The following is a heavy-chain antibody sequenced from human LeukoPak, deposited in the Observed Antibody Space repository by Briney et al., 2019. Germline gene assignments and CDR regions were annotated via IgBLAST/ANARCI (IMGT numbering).Heavy chain of an antibody. J-gene: IGHJ6*02. CDR3: ASRSYSSSWLYYYYGMDV. CDR2: MNPNSGNT. D-gene: IGHD6-13*01. CDR1: GYTFTSYD. Sequence: ASVKVSCKASGYTFTSYDINWVRQATGQGLEWMGWMNPNSGNTGYAQKFQGRVTMTRNTSISTAYMELSSLRSEDTAVYYCASRSYSSSWLYYYYGMDVWDQGTTVTVSS. V-gene: IGHV1-8*01.